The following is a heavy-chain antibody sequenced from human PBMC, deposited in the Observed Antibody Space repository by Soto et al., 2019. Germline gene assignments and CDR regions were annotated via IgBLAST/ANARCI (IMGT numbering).Heavy chain of an antibody. CDR1: GGSISGGGYY. V-gene: IGHV4-30-4*01. Sequence: QVQLQESGPGLVKPSQTLSLTCTVSGGSISGGGYYWSWIRQPPGKGLEWLGYISDSGSTYYNTSLASRIARSLDTSQSQSSLTLTSVSAADTAVYYCARAPSFFASWGQGTGVNVSS. D-gene: IGHD3-16*02. CDR3: ARAPSFFAS. J-gene: IGHJ5*01. CDR2: ISDSGST.